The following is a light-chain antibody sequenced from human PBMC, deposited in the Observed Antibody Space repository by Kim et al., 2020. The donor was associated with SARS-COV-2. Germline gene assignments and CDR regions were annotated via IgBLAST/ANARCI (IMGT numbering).Light chain of an antibody. CDR1: QNINNRH. J-gene: IGKJ1*01. V-gene: IGKV3-20*01. CDR2: GAS. CDR3: QQYGTSSPT. Sequence: EVMLTQSPGTLSLSPGERATLSCRASQNINNRHLAWYQQKPGQAPRLLIYGASSRATGIPNTFSGSGSGTDFTLTISRLEPEDFAVYYCQQYGTSSPTFGQGTKVDIK.